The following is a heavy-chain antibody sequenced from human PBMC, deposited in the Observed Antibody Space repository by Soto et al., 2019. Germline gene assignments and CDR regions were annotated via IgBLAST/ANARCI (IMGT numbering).Heavy chain of an antibody. CDR2: IYYSGST. D-gene: IGHD6-13*01. V-gene: IGHV4-59*01. CDR3: ARDRSSSWDNYYYYYGMDV. Sequence: LSLTRTVSGGSISSYYWSWIRQPPGKGLEWIGYIYYSGSTNYNPSLKSRVTISVDTSKNQFSLKLSSVTAADTAVYYCARDRSSSWDNYYYYYGMDVWGQGTTVTVSS. CDR1: GGSISSYY. J-gene: IGHJ6*02.